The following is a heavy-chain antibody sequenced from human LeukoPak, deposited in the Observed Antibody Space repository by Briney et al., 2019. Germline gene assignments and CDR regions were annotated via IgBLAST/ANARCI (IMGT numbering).Heavy chain of an antibody. CDR3: ARDQTLSAY. CDR2: IKEDGSEK. D-gene: IGHD2-8*01. CDR1: GFTFSSYW. V-gene: IGHV3-7*01. Sequence: GGSLRLSCAVSGFTFSSYWMTWVRQAPGKGLEWVANIKEDGSEKYYVDSVKGRFTISRDNAKNSLYLQMNSLRAEDTAVYYCARDQTLSAYWGQGTLVTVSS. J-gene: IGHJ4*02.